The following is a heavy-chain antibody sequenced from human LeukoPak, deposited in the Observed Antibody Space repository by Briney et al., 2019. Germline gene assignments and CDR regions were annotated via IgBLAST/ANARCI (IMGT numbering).Heavy chain of an antibody. CDR3: ARDRIAAAAHPDDY. CDR2: INPNSGGT. J-gene: IGHJ4*02. CDR1: GYTFAGYY. Sequence: ALVKVSCKASGYTFAGYYMHWVRQAPGQGLEWMGWINPNSGGTNYAQKFQGRVTMTRDTSISTAYMELSRLRSDDTAVYHCARDRIAAAAHPDDYWGQGTLVTVSS. D-gene: IGHD6-13*01. V-gene: IGHV1-2*02.